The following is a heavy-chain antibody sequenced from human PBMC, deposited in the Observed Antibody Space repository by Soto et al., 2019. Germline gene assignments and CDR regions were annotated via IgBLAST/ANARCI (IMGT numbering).Heavy chain of an antibody. CDR1: GYTFTSYG. CDR3: AKDPTVVRGVRKIDWFDP. V-gene: IGHV1-18*01. D-gene: IGHD3-10*01. J-gene: IGHJ5*02. Sequence: QVQLVQSGAEVKKPGASVKVSCKASGYTFTSYGISWVRQAPGQGLEWMGWISAYNGNTNYAQKLQGRVTMTTDTSTSTASMELRSLRSDDTAVYYCAKDPTVVRGVRKIDWFDPWGQGTLDTVSS. CDR2: ISAYNGNT.